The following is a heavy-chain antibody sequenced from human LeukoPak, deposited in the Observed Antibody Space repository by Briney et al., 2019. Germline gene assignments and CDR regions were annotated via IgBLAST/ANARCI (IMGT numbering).Heavy chain of an antibody. J-gene: IGHJ4*02. Sequence: GGSLRLSCAASGFTVNSNYMNWVRQAPGKGLEWVSVIYSGGDTYYADSVMDRFTISRDSSKSALYLQMSSLGADDTAVYYCARGGRNSGSHYFESYFDLWGQGTLVTVSS. CDR3: ARGGRNSGSHYFESYFDL. CDR2: IYSGGDT. CDR1: GFTVNSNY. D-gene: IGHD3-10*01. V-gene: IGHV3-66*01.